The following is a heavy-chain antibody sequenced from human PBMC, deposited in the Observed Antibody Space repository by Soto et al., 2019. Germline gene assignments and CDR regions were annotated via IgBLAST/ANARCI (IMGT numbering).Heavy chain of an antibody. CDR3: AREVNNYYGMDV. CDR1: GASISSDDYY. J-gene: IGHJ6*02. CDR2: ISYSGST. Sequence: QVQLQESGPGLVKPSQTLSLTCSISGASISSDDYYCSWFRQPPGKGLEWIGYISYSGSTYYNPSLKSRITISVDTSKPNFSLILSSVTAAGTAVFYCAREVNNYYGMDVWGQGTTVTVYS. V-gene: IGHV4-30-4*01.